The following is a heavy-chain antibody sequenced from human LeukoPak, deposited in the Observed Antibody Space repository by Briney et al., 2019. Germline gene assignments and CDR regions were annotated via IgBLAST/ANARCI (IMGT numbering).Heavy chain of an antibody. CDR3: ARGGYPRRYMDV. D-gene: IGHD2-15*01. J-gene: IGHJ6*03. CDR1: GGSFSGYY. Sequence: PSETLSLTCAVYGGSFSGYYWSWIRQPPGKGLEWIGYIYYSGSTNYNPSLKSRVTISVDTSKNQFSLKLSSVTAADTAVYYCARGGYPRRYMDVWGKGTTVTISS. CDR2: IYYSGST. V-gene: IGHV4-59*01.